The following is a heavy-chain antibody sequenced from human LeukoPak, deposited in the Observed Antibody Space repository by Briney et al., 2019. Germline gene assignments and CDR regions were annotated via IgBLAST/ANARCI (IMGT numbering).Heavy chain of an antibody. CDR3: ASPRGIATAEGDDAFDI. Sequence: GESLKISCQGSGYSFTSYWIGWVRQMPGKGLEWVGIIYPGDSDIRYSPSFQGQVTISADKSISTAYLQWSILKASDTAMYYCASPRGIATAEGDDAFDIWGQGTMVTVSS. J-gene: IGHJ3*02. V-gene: IGHV5-51*01. CDR2: IYPGDSDI. D-gene: IGHD6-13*01. CDR1: GYSFTSYW.